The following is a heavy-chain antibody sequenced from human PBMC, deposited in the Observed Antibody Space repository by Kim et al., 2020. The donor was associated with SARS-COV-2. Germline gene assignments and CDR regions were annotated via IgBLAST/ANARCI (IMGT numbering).Heavy chain of an antibody. Sequence: ASVKVSCKASGYSFTGYYLHWVRQAPGQGLEWMGWINPNSGETKYAQTYEGRITMTRDTSISTAYMELRRLRSDDTAVYFCAREEWSLAARPGYLDNWGLGTLVIVSS. CDR1: GYSFTGYY. J-gene: IGHJ4*02. V-gene: IGHV1-2*02. D-gene: IGHD6-6*01. CDR2: INPNSGET. CDR3: AREEWSLAARPGYLDN.